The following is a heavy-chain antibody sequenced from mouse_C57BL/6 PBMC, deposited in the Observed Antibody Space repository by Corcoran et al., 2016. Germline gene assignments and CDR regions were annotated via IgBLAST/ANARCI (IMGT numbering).Heavy chain of an antibody. D-gene: IGHD2-5*01. CDR2: INTHSGEP. V-gene: IGHV9-4*01. CDR1: GYTLTTAG. CDR3: ARIYSNYLWYFDV. J-gene: IGHJ1*03. Sequence: QIQLVQSGPALKKTGEKVKISCKASGYTLTTAGMQWVQKMQGKGFKWISWINTHSGEPKYAEDFKGRFAFSLETSASTAYLQISNLNNEDTATYFCARIYSNYLWYFDVWGTGTTVTVSS.